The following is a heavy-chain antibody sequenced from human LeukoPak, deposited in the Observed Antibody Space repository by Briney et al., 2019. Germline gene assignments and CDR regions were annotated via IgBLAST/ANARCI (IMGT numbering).Heavy chain of an antibody. D-gene: IGHD4-23*01. CDR2: IFYTGTT. CDR3: ARHSGDYGGLYDY. Sequence: SETLSLTCTVSGGSISSYYWSWIRQPPGKGLEWIGYIFYTGTTVSNPSLKSRPIMSVDMSKNQVSLNLISVTAADTAVYYCARHSGDYGGLYDYWGQGALVTVSS. CDR1: GGSISSYY. J-gene: IGHJ4*02. V-gene: IGHV4-59*08.